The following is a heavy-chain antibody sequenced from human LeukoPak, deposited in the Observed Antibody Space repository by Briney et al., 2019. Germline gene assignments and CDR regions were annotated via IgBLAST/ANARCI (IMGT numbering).Heavy chain of an antibody. V-gene: IGHV3-48*04. CDR3: ASIWGIHLKANH. CDR1: GFTFSTYS. Sequence: QPGGSLRLSCEASGFTFSTYSMNWVRQAPGKGLEWVSYISGSGDITHYADSVKGRFTISRDNAKNSLYLQMNSLRAEDTAVYFCASIWGIHLKANHWGQGTLVTVSS. CDR2: ISGSGDIT. J-gene: IGHJ5*02. D-gene: IGHD3-16*01.